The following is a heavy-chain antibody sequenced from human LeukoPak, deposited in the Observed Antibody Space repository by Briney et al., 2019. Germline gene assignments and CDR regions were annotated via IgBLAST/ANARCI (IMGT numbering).Heavy chain of an antibody. CDR1: GYTFTGYY. CDR3: ARVRSSGGFDP. V-gene: IGHV1-2*02. D-gene: IGHD6-19*01. J-gene: IGHJ5*02. CDR2: INANHGGT. Sequence: ASVKVSCKASGYTFTGYYLHWVRQAPGQGLEWMGWINANHGGTNYAQQFQGRVTMTRDTSISTAYMELSRLRSDDAAVYYCARVRSSGGFDPWGQGTLVTVSS.